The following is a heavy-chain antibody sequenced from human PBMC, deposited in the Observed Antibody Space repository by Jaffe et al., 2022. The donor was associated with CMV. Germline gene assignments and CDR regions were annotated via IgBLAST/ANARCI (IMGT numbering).Heavy chain of an antibody. V-gene: IGHV4-39*01. CDR1: GGSISSSSYY. J-gene: IGHJ5*02. CDR2: IYYSGST. Sequence: QLQLQESGPGLVKPSETLSLTCTVSGGSISSSSYYWGWIRQPPGKGLEWIGSIYYSGSTYYNPSLKSRVTISVDTSKNQFSLKLSSVTAADTAVYYCARHGEGDYGDRYNWFDPWGQGTLVTVSS. D-gene: IGHD4-17*01. CDR3: ARHGEGDYGDRYNWFDP.